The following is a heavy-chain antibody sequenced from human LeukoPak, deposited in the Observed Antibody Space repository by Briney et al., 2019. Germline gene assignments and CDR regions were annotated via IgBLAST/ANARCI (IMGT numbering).Heavy chain of an antibody. CDR3: ATKYSSGFDY. D-gene: IGHD6-19*01. CDR1: GFTFSSYS. V-gene: IGHV3-21*01. J-gene: IGHJ4*02. Sequence: GGSLRLSCAASGFTFSSYSMNWVRQAPGKGLEWVSSISSSSGYIYYADSVKGRFTISRDNAKNSLYLQMNSLRAEDTAVYYCATKYSSGFDYWGQGTLVTVSS. CDR2: ISSSSGYI.